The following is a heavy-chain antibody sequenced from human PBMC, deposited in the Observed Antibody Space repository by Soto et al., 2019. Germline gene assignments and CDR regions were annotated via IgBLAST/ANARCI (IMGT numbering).Heavy chain of an antibody. Sequence: GGSLRLSCAASGFTFSSYAMSWVRQAPGKGLEWVSAISGSGGSTYYADSVKGRFTISRDNSKNTLYLQMNSLRAEDTAVYYCAKDGRAGEEEYCTNGVCYPYYYYYYGMDVWGQGTTVTVSS. CDR1: GFTFSSYA. J-gene: IGHJ6*02. CDR2: ISGSGGST. D-gene: IGHD2-8*01. V-gene: IGHV3-23*01. CDR3: AKDGRAGEEEYCTNGVCYPYYYYYYGMDV.